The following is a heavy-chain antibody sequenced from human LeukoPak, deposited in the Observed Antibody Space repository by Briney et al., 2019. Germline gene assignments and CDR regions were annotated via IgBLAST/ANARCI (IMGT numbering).Heavy chain of an antibody. D-gene: IGHD3-22*01. Sequence: SETLSLTCTVSGGSISSSSYYWGWIRQPPGKGLEWIGSIYYSGSTYYNPSLKSRVTISVDTSKNQFSLKLSSVTAADAAVYYCASTGYDSRDEYFQHWGQGTLVTVSS. CDR1: GGSISSSSYY. CDR2: IYYSGST. V-gene: IGHV4-39*07. CDR3: ASTGYDSRDEYFQH. J-gene: IGHJ1*01.